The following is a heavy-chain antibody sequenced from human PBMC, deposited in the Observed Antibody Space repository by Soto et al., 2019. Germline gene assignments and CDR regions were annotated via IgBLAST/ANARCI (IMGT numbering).Heavy chain of an antibody. V-gene: IGHV2-5*02. J-gene: IGHJ6*02. Sequence: QVTLKESGPTVVKPTETLTLTCTFSGFSLSHSGLGVGWIRQPPGKALEWLEVIFWDDYKIYSPSLNNRPSITKDTSKNQWGLTMTNMEPVDTAKYYRVRRLSWGGPPPPTAYYGLDVWGQGTTVTVSS. CDR3: VRRLSWGGPPPPTAYYGLDV. D-gene: IGHD3-16*01. CDR1: GFSLSHSGLG. CDR2: IFWDDYK.